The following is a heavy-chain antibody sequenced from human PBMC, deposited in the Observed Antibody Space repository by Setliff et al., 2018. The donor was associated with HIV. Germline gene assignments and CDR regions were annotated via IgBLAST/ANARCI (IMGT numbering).Heavy chain of an antibody. CDR1: GGTFSSYV. Sequence: GASVKVSCKASGGTFSSYVISWVRQAPGQGPEWMGGIIPMYGVTNYAQKFQGRVTITTDESTSTAYMELSSLRSEDTAVYYCARPQYYYDTSGDDDWGQGTLVTVSS. V-gene: IGHV1-69*05. J-gene: IGHJ4*02. CDR3: ARPQYYYDTSGDDD. D-gene: IGHD3-22*01. CDR2: IIPMYGVT.